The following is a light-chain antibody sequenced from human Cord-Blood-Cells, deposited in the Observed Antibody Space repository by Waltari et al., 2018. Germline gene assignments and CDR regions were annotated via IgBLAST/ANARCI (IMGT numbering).Light chain of an antibody. V-gene: IGKV1-5*01. CDR3: QQYNSYSYT. J-gene: IGKJ2*01. CDR1: QSISSW. Sequence: DIQMTQSPSTLSASVGDRVTITCRASQSISSWLAWYQQKPGQAPKLLIYDASRVESGVPSRFSGSGSGTEFTLTISSLQPDDFATYYCQQYNSYSYTFGQGTKLEIK. CDR2: DAS.